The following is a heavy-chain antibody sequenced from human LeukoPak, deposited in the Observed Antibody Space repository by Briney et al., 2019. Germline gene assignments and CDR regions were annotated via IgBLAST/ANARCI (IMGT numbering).Heavy chain of an antibody. CDR1: GVSFSGYY. V-gene: IGHV4-34*01. J-gene: IGHJ4*02. D-gene: IGHD3-10*01. CDR3: ARGDGSGSYYVPFDY. Sequence: PSETLSLNCAVYGVSFSGYYWSWIRQPPGKGLEWIGEVTHSGSTSYNPSLKSRVTVSVDTSKNQFSLKLSSMTAADTAIYYCARGDGSGSYYVPFDYWGQGTLVTVSS. CDR2: VTHSGST.